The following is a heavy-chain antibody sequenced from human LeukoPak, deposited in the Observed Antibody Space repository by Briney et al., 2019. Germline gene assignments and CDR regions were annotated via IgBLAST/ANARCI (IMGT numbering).Heavy chain of an antibody. CDR3: ARVGEYCSGDSCLDY. Sequence: ASVKVSCKASGGAFSSYAISWVRQAPGQGLEWMGWISAYNGNADYAQKFQGRVTMTTDTSTSIGYMELRTLRSDDTAVYYCARVGEYCSGDSCLDYWGQGTPVTVSS. CDR1: GGAFSSYA. V-gene: IGHV1-18*01. D-gene: IGHD2-15*01. J-gene: IGHJ4*02. CDR2: ISAYNGNA.